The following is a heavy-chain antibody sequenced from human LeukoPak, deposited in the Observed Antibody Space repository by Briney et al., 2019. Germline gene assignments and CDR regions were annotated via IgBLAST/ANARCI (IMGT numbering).Heavy chain of an antibody. D-gene: IGHD6-13*01. CDR3: ARGQAAAGTGMDFDY. Sequence: PGGSLRLSCAASGFTFSSYEMNWVRQAPGKGLEWVSYISSSGSTIYYADSVKGRFTISRDNAKNSLYLQMNSLRAEDAAVYYRARGQAAAGTGMDFDYWGQGTLVTVSS. J-gene: IGHJ4*02. CDR1: GFTFSSYE. V-gene: IGHV3-48*03. CDR2: ISSSGSTI.